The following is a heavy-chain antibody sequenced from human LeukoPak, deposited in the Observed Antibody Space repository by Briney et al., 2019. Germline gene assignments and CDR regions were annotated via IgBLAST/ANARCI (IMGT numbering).Heavy chain of an antibody. CDR2: IIPIFGTA. CDR1: GGTFSSYA. Sequence: ASVKVSCKASGGTFSSYAISWVRQAPGQGLEWMGGIIPIFGTANYAQKFQGRVTITADESTSTAYMELSSLRSEDTAVYYCARGFEAIFGVVIITSSYNWFDPWGQGTLVTVSS. D-gene: IGHD3-3*01. V-gene: IGHV1-69*01. J-gene: IGHJ5*02. CDR3: ARGFEAIFGVVIITSSYNWFDP.